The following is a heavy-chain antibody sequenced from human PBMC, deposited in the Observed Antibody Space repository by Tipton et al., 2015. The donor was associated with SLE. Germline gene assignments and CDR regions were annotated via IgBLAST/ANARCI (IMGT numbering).Heavy chain of an antibody. V-gene: IGHV1-2*02. CDR3: ARLGDWDQYYYMDV. J-gene: IGHJ6*03. CDR1: AYTFTGYY. CDR2: INPNNGDT. D-gene: IGHD3-16*01. Sequence: QSGAEVKKPGASVKVSCKASAYTFTGYYFHWVRQAPGQGLEWMGWINPNNGDTKYAQKFQGRVTMTGDTSISTAYMELRRLKSDDTAVYYCARLGDWDQYYYMDVWGKGTTVTVSS.